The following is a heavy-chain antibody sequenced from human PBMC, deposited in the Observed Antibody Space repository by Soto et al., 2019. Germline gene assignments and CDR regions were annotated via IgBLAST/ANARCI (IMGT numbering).Heavy chain of an antibody. CDR3: ARACSIAARRYYYYGMDV. Sequence: PSETLSLTCTVSGGSISSGGYYWSWIRQHPGKGLEWIGYIYYSGSTYYNPSLKSRVTISVDTSKNQFSLKLSSVTAADTAVYYCARACSIAARRYYYYGMDVWGQGTTVTVSS. J-gene: IGHJ6*02. CDR2: IYYSGST. V-gene: IGHV4-31*03. CDR1: GGSISSGGYY. D-gene: IGHD6-6*01.